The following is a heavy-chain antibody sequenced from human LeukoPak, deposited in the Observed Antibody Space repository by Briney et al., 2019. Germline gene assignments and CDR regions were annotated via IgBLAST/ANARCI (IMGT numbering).Heavy chain of an antibody. D-gene: IGHD1-26*01. V-gene: IGHV1-2*02. CDR2: INPNSGGT. CDR3: ARGSYGRVGATGSADY. J-gene: IGHJ4*02. CDR1: GYTFTGYY. Sequence: ASVKVSCKASGYTFTGYYMHWVRQAPGQGLEWMGWINPNSGGTSYAQKFQGRVTMTRDTSSSTAYMELSRLRSDDTAVYYCARGSYGRVGATGSADYWGQGTLVTVSS.